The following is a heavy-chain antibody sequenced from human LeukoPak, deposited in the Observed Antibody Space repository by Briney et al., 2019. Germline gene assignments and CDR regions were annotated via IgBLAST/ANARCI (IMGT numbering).Heavy chain of an antibody. CDR2: IYYSGTT. Sequence: SETLSLTCTVSSGSMSSYYWTWIRQPPGKGLEWIGSIYYSGTTNYNPSLKSRVTISVDTSQNRFSLKLSSVTTADTALYYCARGRAGGSTWGQGTPGTASS. V-gene: IGHV4-59*01. J-gene: IGHJ5*02. D-gene: IGHD3-10*01. CDR1: SGSMSSYY. CDR3: ARGRAGGST.